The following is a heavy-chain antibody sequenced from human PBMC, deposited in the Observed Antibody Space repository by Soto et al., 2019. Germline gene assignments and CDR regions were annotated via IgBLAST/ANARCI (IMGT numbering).Heavy chain of an antibody. Sequence: LETLSLTCTFSGCSINTFYWSWVRQPAGKGLEWIGRIFSSGSTSFNPSLESRVAMSVDTSKNHFSLNLSSVTAADMAVYYCAREGSYSAYNFAHGIQLWSFDFWGQGALVTVPS. CDR1: GCSINTFY. J-gene: IGHJ4*02. CDR2: IFSSGST. D-gene: IGHD5-12*01. CDR3: AREGSYSAYNFAHGIQLWSFDF. V-gene: IGHV4-4*07.